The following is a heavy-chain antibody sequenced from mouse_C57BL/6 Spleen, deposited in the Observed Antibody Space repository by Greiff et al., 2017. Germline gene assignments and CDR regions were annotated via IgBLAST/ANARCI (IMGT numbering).Heavy chain of an antibody. V-gene: IGHV1-43*01. CDR3: ERGDWDDWYFDV. J-gene: IGHJ1*03. CDR2: INPSTGGT. CDR1: GYSFTGFY. D-gene: IGHD4-1*01. Sequence: EVQLQQSVPELVMPGASVKISCKASGYSFTGFYMHWVKQSSDKSLEWFGEINPSTGGTSYNQKFKGEATLAVDKSSSTAYMQLKSLTSEDSAVYYCERGDWDDWYFDVWGTGTTVNVSS.